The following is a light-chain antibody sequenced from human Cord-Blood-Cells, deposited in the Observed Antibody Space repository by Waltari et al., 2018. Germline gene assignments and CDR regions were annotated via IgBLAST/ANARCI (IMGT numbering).Light chain of an antibody. CDR2: AAS. Sequence: DSQMTQSPSSPSAYVGAAVTITCRASQSISSYLNWYQQKPGKAPKLLIYAASSLQSGVPSRFSGSGSGTDFTLTISSLQPEDFATYYCQQSYSTPITFGQGTRLEIK. V-gene: IGKV1-39*01. J-gene: IGKJ5*01. CDR3: QQSYSTPIT. CDR1: QSISSY.